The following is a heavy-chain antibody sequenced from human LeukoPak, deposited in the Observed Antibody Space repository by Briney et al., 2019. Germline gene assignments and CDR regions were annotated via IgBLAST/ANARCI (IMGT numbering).Heavy chain of an antibody. V-gene: IGHV5-51*01. D-gene: IGHD6-13*01. J-gene: IGHJ3*02. CDR1: GYSFTSYW. CDR2: IYPGDSDT. Sequence: GESLKISCKGSGYSFTSYWIGWVRQMPGKGLEWMGIIYPGDSDTRYSPSFQGQVTISADKSISTAYLQWSSLKASDTAMYYCARDIAAAGRAFDIWGQGTMVTVSS. CDR3: ARDIAAAGRAFDI.